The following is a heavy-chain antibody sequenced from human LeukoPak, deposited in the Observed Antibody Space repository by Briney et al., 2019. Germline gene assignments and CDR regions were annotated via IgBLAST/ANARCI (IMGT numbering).Heavy chain of an antibody. D-gene: IGHD3-10*01. CDR3: ARDRGYWFDP. J-gene: IGHJ5*02. Sequence: SETLSLTCTVSGGSVNSGSYYWSWIRQPPGKGLEWIGYIYYSGSTNYNPSLKSRVTISVDTSKNQFSLKLSSVTAADTAVYYCARDRGYWFDPWGQGTLVTVSS. V-gene: IGHV4-61*01. CDR1: GGSVNSGSYY. CDR2: IYYSGST.